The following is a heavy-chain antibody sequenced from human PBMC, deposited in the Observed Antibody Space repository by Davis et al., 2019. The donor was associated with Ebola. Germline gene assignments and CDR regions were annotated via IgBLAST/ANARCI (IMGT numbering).Heavy chain of an antibody. J-gene: IGHJ4*02. Sequence: GGSLRLSCAASEFTFSGYTMGWVRQAPGKGLEWVSGISSSGGSTYYADSVKGRFTISRDNSKNTLYLQMNSLRAEDTAVYYCAKAGHCGNYCSFDSWGQRTLVTVSS. CDR1: EFTFSGYT. CDR3: AKAGHCGNYCSFDS. V-gene: IGHV3-23*01. D-gene: IGHD1-26*01. CDR2: ISSSGGST.